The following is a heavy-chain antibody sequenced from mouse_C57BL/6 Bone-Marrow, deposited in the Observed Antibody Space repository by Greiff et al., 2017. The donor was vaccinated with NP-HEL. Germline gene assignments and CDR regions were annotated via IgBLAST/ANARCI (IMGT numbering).Heavy chain of an antibody. CDR3: ARSPYYYGRSYWYFDV. V-gene: IGHV1-5*01. J-gene: IGHJ1*03. CDR2: IYPGNSDT. D-gene: IGHD1-1*01. CDR1: GYTFTSYW. Sequence: VHVKQSGTVLARPGASVKMSCKTSGYTFTSYWMHWVKQRPGQGLEWIGAIYPGNSDTSYNQKFKGKAKLTAVTSASTAYMELSSLTNEDAAVYYCARSPYYYGRSYWYFDVWGTGTTVTVSS.